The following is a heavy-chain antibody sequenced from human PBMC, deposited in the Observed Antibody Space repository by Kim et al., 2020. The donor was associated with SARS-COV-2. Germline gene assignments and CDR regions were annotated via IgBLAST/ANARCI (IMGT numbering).Heavy chain of an antibody. CDR2: ISYDGSNK. J-gene: IGHJ4*02. Sequence: GGSLRLSCAASGFTFSSYGMHWVRQAPGKGLEWVAVISYDGSNKYYADSVKGRFTISRDNSKNTLYLQMNSLRAEDTAVYYCARARALLTTPFDYWGQGTLVTVSS. CDR1: GFTFSSYG. CDR3: ARARALLTTPFDY. V-gene: IGHV3-33*05. D-gene: IGHD1-26*01.